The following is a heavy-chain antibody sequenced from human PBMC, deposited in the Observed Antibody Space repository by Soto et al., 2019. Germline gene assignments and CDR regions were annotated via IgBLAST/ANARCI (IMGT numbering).Heavy chain of an antibody. CDR2: ISYDGSNK. V-gene: IGHV3-30*18. Sequence: QVQLVESGGGVVQPGRSLRLSCAASGFTFSSYGMHWVRQAPGKGLEWVAVISYDGSNKYYADSVKGRFTISRDNSKNTLYLQMNSLRAEDTAVYYCAKDGSTSCPWCMDVWGQGTTVTVSS. D-gene: IGHD2-2*01. J-gene: IGHJ6*02. CDR3: AKDGSTSCPWCMDV. CDR1: GFTFSSYG.